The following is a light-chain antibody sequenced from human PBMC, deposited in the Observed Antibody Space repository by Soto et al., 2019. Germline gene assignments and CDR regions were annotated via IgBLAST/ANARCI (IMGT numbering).Light chain of an antibody. J-gene: IGKJ5*01. CDR3: QHYGSSPPIT. CDR2: DAS. V-gene: IGKV3D-20*01. CDR1: QSVSSSY. Sequence: EIVLTQSPATLSLSPGERATLSCGASQSVSSSYLAWYQQKPGLAPRLLICDASSRATGIPDRFSGSGSGTDFTLTISRLEPEDFAVYYCQHYGSSPPITFGQGTRLEIK.